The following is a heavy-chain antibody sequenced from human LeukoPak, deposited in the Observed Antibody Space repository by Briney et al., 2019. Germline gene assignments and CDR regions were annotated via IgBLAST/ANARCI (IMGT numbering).Heavy chain of an antibody. CDR2: ISYDGTNK. V-gene: IGHV3-30*19. Sequence: PGGSLRLSCAASGFTFSSYGIYWVRQAPGKGLEWVAAISYDGTNKYFADSVKGRFTISRDNSKNTLYLQLNSLRAEDTAVYYCAGLDTAIPDAFDIWGQGAMVTVSS. CDR1: GFTFSSYG. CDR3: AGLDTAIPDAFDI. D-gene: IGHD5-18*01. J-gene: IGHJ3*02.